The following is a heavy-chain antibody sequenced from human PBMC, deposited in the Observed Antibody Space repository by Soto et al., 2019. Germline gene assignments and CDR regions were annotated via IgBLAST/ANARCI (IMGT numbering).Heavy chain of an antibody. CDR1: GFTFSSYA. CDR2: ISYDGSNK. J-gene: IGHJ4*02. CDR3: ARDRARGGYYGSGSYGN. Sequence: PGGSLRLSCAASGFTFSSYAMHWVRQAPGKGLEWVAVISYDGSNKYYADSVKGRFTISRDNSKNTLYLQMNSLRAEDTAAYYCARDRARGGYYGSGSYGNWGQGTLVTVSS. V-gene: IGHV3-30-3*01. D-gene: IGHD3-10*01.